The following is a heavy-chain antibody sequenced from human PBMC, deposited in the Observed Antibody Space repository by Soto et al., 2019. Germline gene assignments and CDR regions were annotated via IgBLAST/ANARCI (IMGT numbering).Heavy chain of an antibody. J-gene: IGHJ3*02. D-gene: IGHD3-16*01. V-gene: IGHV4-59*01. Sequence: PSETLSLTCTVSGGYISSYYWSWIRQPPGKGLEWIGYIYYSGSTNYNPSLKSRVTISVDTSKNQFSLKLSSVTAADTAVYYCARELPHMITFGGAPLVSPGAFDIWGQGTMVTVSS. CDR3: ARELPHMITFGGAPLVSPGAFDI. CDR1: GGYISSYY. CDR2: IYYSGST.